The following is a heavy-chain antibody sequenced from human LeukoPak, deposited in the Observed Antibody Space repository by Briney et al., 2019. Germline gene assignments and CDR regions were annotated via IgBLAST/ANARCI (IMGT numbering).Heavy chain of an antibody. Sequence: ASVKVSCKASNYTLASYGISWVRQAPGQGLEWMGWVSAYNGNTNYAQKFQGRVTMTRDTSTSTAFMELRSLRSDDTAVYYCVRAYGYSYYFDYWGQGTLVTVPS. V-gene: IGHV1-18*01. CDR1: NYTLASYG. D-gene: IGHD5-18*01. J-gene: IGHJ4*02. CDR3: VRAYGYSYYFDY. CDR2: VSAYNGNT.